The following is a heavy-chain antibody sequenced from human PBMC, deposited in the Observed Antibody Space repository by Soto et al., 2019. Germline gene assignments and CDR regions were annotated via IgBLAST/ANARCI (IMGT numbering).Heavy chain of an antibody. CDR3: ATRITIFGVVITNWFDP. CDR1: GFTFSSYA. J-gene: IGHJ5*02. V-gene: IGHV3-23*01. CDR2: ISGSGGST. Sequence: GGSLRLSXAASGFTFSSYAMSWVRQAPGKGLEWVSAISGSGGSTYYADSVKGRFTISRDNSKNTLYLQMNSLRAEDTAVYYCATRITIFGVVITNWFDPWGQGTLVTVS. D-gene: IGHD3-3*01.